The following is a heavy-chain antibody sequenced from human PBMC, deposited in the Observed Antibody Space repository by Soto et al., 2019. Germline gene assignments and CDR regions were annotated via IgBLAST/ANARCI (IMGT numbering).Heavy chain of an antibody. V-gene: IGHV4-39*01. J-gene: IGHJ5*02. CDR1: GDSIISSDFY. Sequence: PSETLSLPCTFSGDSIISSDFYWGWVGQPPGKGLEWVGSIFYLGSSYYNPSLKSRVTMSVDTSKNQFSLRLRSVTAADTALYFCARHSLALRKNNWFDPWGQGIMVTVSS. CDR3: ARHSLALRKNNWFDP. D-gene: IGHD3-3*02. CDR2: IFYLGSS.